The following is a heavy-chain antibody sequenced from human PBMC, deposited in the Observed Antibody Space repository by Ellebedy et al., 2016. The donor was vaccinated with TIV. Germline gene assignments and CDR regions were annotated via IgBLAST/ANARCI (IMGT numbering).Heavy chain of an antibody. V-gene: IGHV3-33*01. CDR1: GFTFSSYG. D-gene: IGHD6-19*01. Sequence: PGGSLRLSCAPSGFTFSSYGMHWVRQAPGKGLEWVGSIWYDGSNKYSAESVKGRFTISRDNSKNTLYVEMKSLRVEDTGVYYCARGAGQWQVVAYYGMDVWGQGTTVIVSS. CDR3: ARGAGQWQVVAYYGMDV. CDR2: IWYDGSNK. J-gene: IGHJ6*02.